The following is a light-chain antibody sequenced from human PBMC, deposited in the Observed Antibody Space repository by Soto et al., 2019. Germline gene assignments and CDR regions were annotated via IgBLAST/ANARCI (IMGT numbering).Light chain of an antibody. V-gene: IGKV1-12*01. CDR2: TAS. Sequence: DIQMTQSPSALSAVVGDRATITCRASRAIGDRLAWFQQTQGKAPRFLIQTASNLQGGVPSRFRGSGSRTEYILRLNSLQPEAIGTYYCLQDYSFPRTFGQGTQVEIK. CDR1: RAIGDR. CDR3: LQDYSFPRT. J-gene: IGKJ1*01.